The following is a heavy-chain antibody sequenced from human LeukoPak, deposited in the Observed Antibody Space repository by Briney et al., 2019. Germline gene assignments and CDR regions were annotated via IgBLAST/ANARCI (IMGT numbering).Heavy chain of an antibody. CDR2: INSDGSST. CDR1: GFTFSIYW. CDR3: ASLDY. J-gene: IGHJ4*02. V-gene: IGHV3-74*01. Sequence: GGSLRLSCAASGFTFSIYWVHWVRQAPGKGLVWVSSINSDGSSTSYADSVKGRFTISRDNAKNTLYLQMNTLRAEDTAVYYCASLDYWGLGTPVTVSS.